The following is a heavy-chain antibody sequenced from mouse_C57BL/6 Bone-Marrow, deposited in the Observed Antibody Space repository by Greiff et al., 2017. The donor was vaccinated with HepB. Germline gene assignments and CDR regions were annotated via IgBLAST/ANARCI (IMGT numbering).Heavy chain of an antibody. CDR3: APEVTLYFDY. Sequence: EVKLMESGGGLVQPGESLKLSCESNEYEFPSHDMSWVRKTPEKRLELVAAINSDGGSTYYPDTMERRFIISRDNTKKTLYLQMSSMRSEDTALYYCAPEVTLYFDYWGQGTTLTVSS. J-gene: IGHJ2*01. V-gene: IGHV5-2*01. CDR1: EYEFPSHD. CDR2: INSDGGST. D-gene: IGHD2-2*01.